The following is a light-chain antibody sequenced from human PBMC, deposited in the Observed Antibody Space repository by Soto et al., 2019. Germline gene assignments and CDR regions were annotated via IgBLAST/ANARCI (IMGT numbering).Light chain of an antibody. CDR2: GAS. Sequence: EIVLTQSPGTLSLSPGERATLSCRASQNLSSSYLAWYQQKPGQAPKVLIYGASSRATGIPDRFSGSGSGTDFTLTISRLEPEDFAVYYCQQYGSSRPFGQGTKVDIK. V-gene: IGKV3-20*01. CDR1: QNLSSSY. CDR3: QQYGSSRP. J-gene: IGKJ1*01.